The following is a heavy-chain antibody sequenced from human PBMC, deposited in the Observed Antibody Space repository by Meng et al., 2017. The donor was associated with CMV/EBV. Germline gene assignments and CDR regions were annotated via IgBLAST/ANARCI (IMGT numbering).Heavy chain of an antibody. J-gene: IGHJ3*02. Sequence: ASAKVSCKASGYTFTSYYMHWVRQAPGQGLEWMGIINPSGGSTSYAQKFQGRVTMTRDTSTSTVYMELRSLRSEDTAVYYCARAGSEGSGNNAFDIWGQGTMVTVSS. D-gene: IGHD3-10*01. V-gene: IGHV1-46*01. CDR1: GYTFTSYY. CDR3: ARAGSEGSGNNAFDI. CDR2: INPSGGST.